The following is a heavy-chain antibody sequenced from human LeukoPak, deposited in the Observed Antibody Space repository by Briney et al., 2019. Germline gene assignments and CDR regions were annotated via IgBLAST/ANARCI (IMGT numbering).Heavy chain of an antibody. J-gene: IGHJ6*03. Sequence: GGSLRLSCAASGFTFDDYAMHWVRKAPGKGLEWVSLISWDGGSTYYADSVKGRFTISRDNSKNSLYLQMNSLRAEDTALYYCAKDQRDSSGWDLYYYYYMDVWGKGTTVTVSS. CDR2: ISWDGGST. D-gene: IGHD6-19*01. CDR1: GFTFDDYA. CDR3: AKDQRDSSGWDLYYYYYMDV. V-gene: IGHV3-43D*03.